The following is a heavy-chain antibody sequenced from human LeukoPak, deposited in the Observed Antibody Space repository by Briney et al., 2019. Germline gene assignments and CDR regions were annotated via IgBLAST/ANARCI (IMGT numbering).Heavy chain of an antibody. J-gene: IGHJ6*03. CDR3: ARDGSSWYYYYYYMDV. CDR1: GFTFSNAW. D-gene: IGHD6-13*01. Sequence: GGSLRLSCAASGFTFSNAWMSWVRQAPGKGLEWVANIKQDGSEKYYVDSVKGRFTISRDNAKNSLYLQMNSLRAEDTAVYYCARDGSSWYYYYYYMDVWGKGTTVTVSS. V-gene: IGHV3-7*01. CDR2: IKQDGSEK.